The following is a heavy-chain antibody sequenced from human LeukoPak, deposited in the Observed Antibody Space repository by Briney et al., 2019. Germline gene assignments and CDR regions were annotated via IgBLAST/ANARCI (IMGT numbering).Heavy chain of an antibody. Sequence: GGSLRLSCAASGFTFSSYWMSWVRQAPGKGLEWVSANSGGGASTYYADSVKGRFTISRDKSKNTLYLQMISLRAEDTAVYYCARDSRFKRITMVRGVNSLGYYYYMDVWGKGTTVTVSS. D-gene: IGHD3-10*01. CDR2: NSGGGAST. CDR1: GFTFSSYW. CDR3: ARDSRFKRITMVRGVNSLGYYYYMDV. V-gene: IGHV3-23*01. J-gene: IGHJ6*03.